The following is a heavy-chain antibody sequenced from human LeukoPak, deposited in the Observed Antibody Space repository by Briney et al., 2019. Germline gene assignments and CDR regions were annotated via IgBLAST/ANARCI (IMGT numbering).Heavy chain of an antibody. Sequence: RASVKVSCKASGYTFTSYGISWVRQPPGQGLERKGWISAYNGNTNYAQKLQGRVTMTTDTSTSTAYMELRSLRSDDTAVYYCARDLRYSSGLYYFDYWGQGTLVTVSS. J-gene: IGHJ4*02. CDR2: ISAYNGNT. CDR1: GYTFTSYG. CDR3: ARDLRYSSGLYYFDY. V-gene: IGHV1-18*01. D-gene: IGHD6-19*01.